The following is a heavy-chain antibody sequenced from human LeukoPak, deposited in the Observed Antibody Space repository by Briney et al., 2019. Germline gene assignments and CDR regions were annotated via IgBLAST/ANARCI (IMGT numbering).Heavy chain of an antibody. CDR3: ARLSDYYDSSGYYFDY. J-gene: IGHJ4*02. Sequence: PGGSLRLSCAASGFMFSRYAMIWVRQTPGEGLEWVSAITETGAGTYYADSVKGRFTISRDNSKNTLYLQMNSLRAEDTAVYYCARLSDYYDSSGYYFDYWGQGTLVTVSS. CDR2: ITETGAGT. CDR1: GFMFSRYA. V-gene: IGHV3-23*01. D-gene: IGHD3-22*01.